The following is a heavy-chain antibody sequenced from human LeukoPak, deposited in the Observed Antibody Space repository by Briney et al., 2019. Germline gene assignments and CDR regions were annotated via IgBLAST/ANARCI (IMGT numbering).Heavy chain of an antibody. CDR3: ARHDHYGSGSYWLYGMDV. CDR2: IDPSDSYT. D-gene: IGHD3-10*01. Sequence: GESLKISCKGSGYSFTSYWISWVRQMPGKDLEWMGRIDPSDSYTNYSPSFQGHVTISADKSISTAYLQWSSLKASGTAMYYCARHDHYGSGSYWLYGMDVWGQGTTVTVSS. CDR1: GYSFTSYW. V-gene: IGHV5-10-1*01. J-gene: IGHJ6*02.